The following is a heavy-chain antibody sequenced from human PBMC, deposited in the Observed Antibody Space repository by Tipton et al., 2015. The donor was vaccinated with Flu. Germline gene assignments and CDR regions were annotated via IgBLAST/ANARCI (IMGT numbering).Heavy chain of an antibody. D-gene: IGHD3-10*01. CDR3: ARDSGSGTQDY. V-gene: IGHV4-4*07. J-gene: IGHJ4*02. CDR1: GGSLSSFY. CDR2: MYTTGTT. Sequence: TLSLTCNVSGGSLSSFYWSWIRQPAGKGLEWIGRMYTTGTTKYNPSLKSRVTMSIDTSKEQFSLKLSSVTAADTAVYYCARDSGSGTQDYWGQGTLVTVSS.